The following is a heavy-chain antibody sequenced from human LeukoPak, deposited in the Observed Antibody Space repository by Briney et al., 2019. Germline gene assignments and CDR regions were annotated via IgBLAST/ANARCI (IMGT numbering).Heavy chain of an antibody. V-gene: IGHV4-4*07. J-gene: IGHJ4*02. CDR1: GDSISSYH. CDR3: AREDSDYGVRYFDY. Sequence: PSETLSLTCTVSGDSISSYHWSWIRQPAGKGLEWIGRIYNGGRTSYNPSLKSRVTMSVDTSKNQFSLKLSSVTAADTAVYYCAREDSDYGVRYFDYWGQGTLVTVSS. D-gene: IGHD4-17*01. CDR2: IYNGGRT.